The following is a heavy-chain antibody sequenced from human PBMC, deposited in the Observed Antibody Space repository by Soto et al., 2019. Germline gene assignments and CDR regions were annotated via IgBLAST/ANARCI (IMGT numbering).Heavy chain of an antibody. CDR3: ARDYLQLVPDY. Sequence: GGSLRLSCAASGFTFSSYSMNWVRQAPGKGLEWVSSISSSSSYIYYADSVKGRFTISRDNAKNSLYLQMNSLRAEDAAVYYCARDYLQLVPDYWGQGTLVTVSS. CDR1: GFTFSSYS. D-gene: IGHD6-6*01. V-gene: IGHV3-21*01. CDR2: ISSSSSYI. J-gene: IGHJ4*02.